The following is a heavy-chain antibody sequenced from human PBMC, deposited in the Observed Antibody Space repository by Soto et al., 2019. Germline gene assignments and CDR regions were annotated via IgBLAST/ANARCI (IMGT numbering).Heavy chain of an antibody. CDR2: ISYDGSNK. V-gene: IGHV3-30*18. Sequence: GGSLRLSCAASGFTFSSYGMHWVRQAPGKGLEWVAVISYDGSNKYYADSVKGRFTISRDNSKNTLYLQMNSLRAEDTAVYYCAKGSITMVRGAPYGMDVWGQGTTVTVSS. J-gene: IGHJ6*02. CDR1: GFTFSSYG. CDR3: AKGSITMVRGAPYGMDV. D-gene: IGHD3-10*01.